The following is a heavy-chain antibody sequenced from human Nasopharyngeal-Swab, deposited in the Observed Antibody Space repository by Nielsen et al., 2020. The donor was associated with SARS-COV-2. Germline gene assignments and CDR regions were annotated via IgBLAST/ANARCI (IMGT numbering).Heavy chain of an antibody. CDR1: GFSLSTSGVG. CDR3: AHRPGGVGDSYFDY. J-gene: IGHJ4*02. CDR2: IYWDDDK. Sequence: SGPTLVKPTQTLTLTCTFSGFSLSTSGVGVGWIRQPPGKALEWLALIYWDDDKRYSPSPKSRLTITKDTSKNQVVLTMTNMDPVDTATYYCAHRPGGVGDSYFDYWGQGTLVTVSS. D-gene: IGHD2-21*02. V-gene: IGHV2-5*02.